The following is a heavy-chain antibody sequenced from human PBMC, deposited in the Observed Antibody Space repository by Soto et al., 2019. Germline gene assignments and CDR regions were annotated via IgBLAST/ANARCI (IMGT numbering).Heavy chain of an antibody. Sequence: QVQLVQSGAEVKKPGSSVRVSCKASGDTFTFYSINWVRQAPELGLEWMGRINPILSMSNYAQRFQGRVTMTADKSTSTAYMELSSLRSEDTAMYYCASSYGSGYRAFDYWGQGALVTVSS. CDR3: ASSYGSGYRAFDY. J-gene: IGHJ4*02. CDR2: INPILSMS. D-gene: IGHD3-10*01. V-gene: IGHV1-69*02. CDR1: GDTFTFYS.